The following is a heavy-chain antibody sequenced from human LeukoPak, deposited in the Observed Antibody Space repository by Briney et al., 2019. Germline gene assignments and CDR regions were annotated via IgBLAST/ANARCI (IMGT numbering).Heavy chain of an antibody. V-gene: IGHV4-39*01. CDR2: IYYSGST. Sequence: PSETLSLTCTVSGGSISSSSYYWGWIRQPPGKGLEWIGSIYYSGSTYYNPSLKSRVTISVDTSKNQFSLKLSSVTAADTAVYYCARGVSEGPGKRAAARNPAPRVRNFDYWGQGTLVTVSS. D-gene: IGHD6-13*01. CDR1: GGSISSSSYY. CDR3: ARGVSEGPGKRAAARNPAPRVRNFDY. J-gene: IGHJ4*02.